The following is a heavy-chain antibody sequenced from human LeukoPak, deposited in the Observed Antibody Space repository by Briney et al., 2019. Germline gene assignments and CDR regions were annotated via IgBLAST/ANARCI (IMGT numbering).Heavy chain of an antibody. D-gene: IGHD3-22*01. J-gene: IGHJ4*02. CDR1: GYTFTSYG. Sequence: ASVKVSCKASGYTFTSYGISWVRQAPGQGLEWMGWSSAYNGNTNHAQKLQGRVTMTTDTSTSTAYMELRSLRSDDTAVYYCAASVLNWDYYDSSGYSDYWGQGTLVTVSS. V-gene: IGHV1-18*01. CDR2: SSAYNGNT. CDR3: AASVLNWDYYDSSGYSDY.